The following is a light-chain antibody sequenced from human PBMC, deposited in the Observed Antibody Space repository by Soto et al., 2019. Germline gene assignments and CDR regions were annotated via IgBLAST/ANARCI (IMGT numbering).Light chain of an antibody. CDR1: SSNIGSNT. CDR3: AAWDDSLSGWV. Sequence: QSALTQPPSASGTPGQRVTISCSGSSSNIGSNTVNWYQQLPGTAPKLLIYSNNQRPSGVPDRFSGSKSGTSASLAISGLQSEDEADYYCAAWDDSLSGWVFGGGT. CDR2: SNN. J-gene: IGLJ3*02. V-gene: IGLV1-44*01.